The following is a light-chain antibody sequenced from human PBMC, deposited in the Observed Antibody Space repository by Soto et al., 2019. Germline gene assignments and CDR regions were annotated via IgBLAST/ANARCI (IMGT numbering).Light chain of an antibody. CDR1: QSVSISY. J-gene: IGKJ3*01. CDR3: QQYGSSPLFT. CDR2: GAS. Sequence: EIVLTQSPGTLSLSPGERATLSCRGSQSVSISYLAWYQQKPGQAPRLLIYGASSRATGIPDRFSGSGSGTDFTLTISRLEPEDFAVYYCQQYGSSPLFTFGPGTKVDIK. V-gene: IGKV3-20*01.